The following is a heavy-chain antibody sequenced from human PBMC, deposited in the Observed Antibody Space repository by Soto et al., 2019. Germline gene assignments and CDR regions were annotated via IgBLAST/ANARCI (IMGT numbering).Heavy chain of an antibody. CDR2: TRDKANSYTT. Sequence: EVQLVESGGGLVQPGGSLRLSCAASGFTFSDHSMDWVRQAPGKGLYWVGRTRDKANSYTTEYAAYVKGRFTISRDDSKNSLYLQMNSLKIEDTAVYYCASLIDDYWGQGTLVTVSS. CDR3: ASLIDDY. V-gene: IGHV3-72*01. CDR1: GFTFSDHS. J-gene: IGHJ4*02.